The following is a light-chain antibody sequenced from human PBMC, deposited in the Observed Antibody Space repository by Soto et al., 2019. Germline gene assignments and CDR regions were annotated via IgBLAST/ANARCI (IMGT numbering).Light chain of an antibody. CDR2: RNN. V-gene: IGLV1-47*01. J-gene: IGLJ1*01. CDR3: AARDDSLNGHV. CDR1: TSNIGSNY. Sequence: QSVLTQPPSASGTPGQSVTISCSGGTSNIGSNYVFWYQQLPGTAPKLLICRNNQRPSGVPDRFSGSKSGTSASLVISGLRSADEADYYCAARDDSLNGHVFGTGTKVTVL.